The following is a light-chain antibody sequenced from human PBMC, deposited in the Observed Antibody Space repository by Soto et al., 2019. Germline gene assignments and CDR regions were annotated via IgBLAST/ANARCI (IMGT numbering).Light chain of an antibody. CDR2: GAS. V-gene: IGKV3-20*01. J-gene: IGKJ1*01. CDR1: QNIYYN. Sequence: MTQSPATVSVSPGESATLSCRASQNIYYNVAWYQHRPGQAPRLLIYGASSRPSGIPDRFSGSGAGTDFTLSISRLEPEDFAVYYCQQYGSSPWTFGQGTKVEIK. CDR3: QQYGSSPWT.